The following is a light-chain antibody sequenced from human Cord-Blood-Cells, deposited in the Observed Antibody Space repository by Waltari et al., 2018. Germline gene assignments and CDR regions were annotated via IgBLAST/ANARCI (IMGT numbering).Light chain of an antibody. J-gene: IGLJ7*01. CDR3: NSRDSSGNHPV. V-gene: IGLV3-19*01. Sequence: SSELTQDPAVSVALGQTVRITCQGASLRSYYASWYQQKPGQAPVLVIYGKNNRPPGIPDRFSGCSSGNPASLTITGAQAEDEADYYCNSRDSSGNHPVVGGGTQLTVL. CDR2: GKN. CDR1: SLRSYY.